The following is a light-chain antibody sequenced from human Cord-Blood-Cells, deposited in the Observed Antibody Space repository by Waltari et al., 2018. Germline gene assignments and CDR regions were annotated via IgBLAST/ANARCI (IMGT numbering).Light chain of an antibody. Sequence: QSALTQPRSVSGSPGQSVTISCTGTSSDVGGSNYASWYQQPPGKAPKLMIYDVSKRPSGVPDRFSGSKSGNTASLTISGLQAEDEADYYCCSYAGSYTGVFGTGTKVTVL. V-gene: IGLV2-11*01. CDR3: CSYAGSYTGV. J-gene: IGLJ1*01. CDR2: DVS. CDR1: SSDVGGSNY.